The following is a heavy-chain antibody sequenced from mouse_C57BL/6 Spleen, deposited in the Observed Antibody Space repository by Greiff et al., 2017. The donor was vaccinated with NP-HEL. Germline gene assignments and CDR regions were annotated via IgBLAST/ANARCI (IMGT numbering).Heavy chain of an antibody. J-gene: IGHJ3*01. CDR2: IRSKSNNYAT. V-gene: IGHV10-1*01. CDR1: GFSFNTYA. Sequence: DVMLVESGGGLVQPKGSLKLSCAASGFSFNTYAMNWVRQAPGKGLEWVARIRSKSNNYATYYADSVKDRFTISRDDSESMLYLQMNNLKTEDTAMYYCVRGLWFAYWGQGTLVTVSA. D-gene: IGHD3-1*01. CDR3: VRGLWFAY.